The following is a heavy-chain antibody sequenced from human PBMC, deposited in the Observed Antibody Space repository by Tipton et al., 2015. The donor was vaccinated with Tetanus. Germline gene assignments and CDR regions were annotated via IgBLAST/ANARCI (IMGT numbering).Heavy chain of an antibody. Sequence: LRLSCTVSGASIRGGTFYWGWIRQPPGKGLEWIGSIYESGDTYYIPSLKSRVTISVDTSTNQFSLTRNSMAAADTGVYYCARHQSGYFTPFDYWGQGKLVTVSS. CDR3: ARHQSGYFTPFDY. V-gene: IGHV4-39*01. J-gene: IGHJ4*02. CDR1: GASIRGGTFY. CDR2: IYESGDT. D-gene: IGHD3-3*01.